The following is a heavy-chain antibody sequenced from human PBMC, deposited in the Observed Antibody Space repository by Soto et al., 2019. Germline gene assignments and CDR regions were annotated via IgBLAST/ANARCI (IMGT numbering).Heavy chain of an antibody. Sequence: GGSLRLSCAASGFTFSSYAMHWVRQAPGKGLEWEAVIWYDGSNKYYADSVKGRFTISRDNSKNTLYLQMNSLRAEDTAVYYCARGPRFVAAIDYWGQGTLVTVSS. CDR1: GFTFSSYA. CDR3: ARGPRFVAAIDY. CDR2: IWYDGSNK. V-gene: IGHV3-33*08. D-gene: IGHD6-13*01. J-gene: IGHJ4*02.